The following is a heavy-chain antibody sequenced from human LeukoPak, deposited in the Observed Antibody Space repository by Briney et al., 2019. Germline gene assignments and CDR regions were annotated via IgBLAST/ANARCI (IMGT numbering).Heavy chain of an antibody. V-gene: IGHV3-30-3*01. CDR3: ARGNAELSGAFDI. J-gene: IGHJ3*02. D-gene: IGHD3-16*02. Sequence: SGGSLRLSCAASGFTFRSYAIHWVRQAPGKGLEWVAVDGNNNYYTDSVKGRFTISRDNSKNTLDLQMNSLRAEDTAVYFCARGNAELSGAFDIWGQGTMVTVSS. CDR2: DGNNN. CDR1: GFTFRSYA.